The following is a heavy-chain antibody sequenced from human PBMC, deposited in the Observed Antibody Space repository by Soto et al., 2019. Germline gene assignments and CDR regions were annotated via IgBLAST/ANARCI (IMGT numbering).Heavy chain of an antibody. D-gene: IGHD2-15*01. CDR1: GGTFSSYA. V-gene: IGHV1-69*01. J-gene: IGHJ3*02. CDR2: IIPIFGTA. Sequence: QVQLVQSGAEVKKPGSSVKVSCKASGGTFSSYAISWVRQAPGQGLEWMGGIIPIFGTANYAQKFQGRVTSSADESTSTAYMELSSLRSEDKAVYYCARERRVVVVAADAFDIWGQGTMVTVSS. CDR3: ARERRVVVVAADAFDI.